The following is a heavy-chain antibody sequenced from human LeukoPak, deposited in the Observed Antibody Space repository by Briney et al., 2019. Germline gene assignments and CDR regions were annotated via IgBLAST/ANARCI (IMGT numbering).Heavy chain of an antibody. Sequence: GGSLRLSCAASGFTFSTYNMNWVRQAPGKGLEWVSFISSGSRIIYYADSVKGRFTVSRDNAKDSLYLQMNSLRDEDTAVYYCARNPAGIGDYWGQGTLVTVSS. J-gene: IGHJ4*02. CDR1: GFTFSTYN. D-gene: IGHD1-26*01. CDR2: ISSGSRII. V-gene: IGHV3-48*02. CDR3: ARNPAGIGDY.